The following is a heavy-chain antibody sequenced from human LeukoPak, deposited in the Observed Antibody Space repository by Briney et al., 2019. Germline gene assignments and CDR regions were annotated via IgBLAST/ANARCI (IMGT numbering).Heavy chain of an antibody. J-gene: IGHJ3*02. CDR1: GFTFSSYG. Sequence: GGSLRLSCAASGFTFSSYGMHWVRQAPGKGLEWVAFIRYDGSNKYYADSVKGRFTISRDNSKNTLYLQMNSLRAEDTAVYYCAKDRCTSCYGDPDAFDIWGQGTMVTVSS. CDR3: AKDRCTSCYGDPDAFDI. D-gene: IGHD2-2*01. V-gene: IGHV3-30*02. CDR2: IRYDGSNK.